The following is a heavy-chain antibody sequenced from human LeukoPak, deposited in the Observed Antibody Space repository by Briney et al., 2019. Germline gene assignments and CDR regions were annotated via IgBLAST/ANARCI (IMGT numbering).Heavy chain of an antibody. V-gene: IGHV3-30*03. CDR2: ISYDGSNK. Sequence: GGSLRLSCAASGFTFSSYGMHWVRQAPGKGLEWVAVISYDGSNKYYADSVKGRFTISRDNSKNTLYLQMNSLRAETTAVYYCAREGIAAAGDAFDIWGQGTMVTVSS. CDR3: AREGIAAAGDAFDI. CDR1: GFTFSSYG. D-gene: IGHD6-13*01. J-gene: IGHJ3*02.